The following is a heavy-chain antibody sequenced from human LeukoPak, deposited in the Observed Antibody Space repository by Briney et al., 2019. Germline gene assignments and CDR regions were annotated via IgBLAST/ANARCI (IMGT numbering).Heavy chain of an antibody. J-gene: IGHJ4*02. CDR2: VNRGGST. V-gene: IGHV3-23*01. CDR1: GFTFRNYA. Sequence: GGSLRLSCAASGFTFRNYAMSWVRQAPGKALEWVSRVNRGGSTSYADSVKGRFSISRDSSKSTLYLQMSSLRGEDTAVYFCARDDAPDGGFLDHWGQGTLVTVSS. CDR3: ARDDAPDGGFLDH. D-gene: IGHD2/OR15-2a*01.